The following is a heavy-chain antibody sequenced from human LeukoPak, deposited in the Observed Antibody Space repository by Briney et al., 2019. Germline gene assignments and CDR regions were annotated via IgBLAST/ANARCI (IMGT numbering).Heavy chain of an antibody. CDR2: ISYDGSNK. J-gene: IGHJ4*02. D-gene: IGHD3-10*01. CDR1: GFTFSTYG. Sequence: GRSLRLSCAASGFTFSTYGMHWVRQAPGKGLEWVAVISYDGSNKYYADSVKGRLTISRDNSKNTLYLQMNSLRAEDTAVYYCAKAWHYYGSGSPLDYWGQGTLVTVSS. CDR3: AKAWHYYGSGSPLDY. V-gene: IGHV3-30*18.